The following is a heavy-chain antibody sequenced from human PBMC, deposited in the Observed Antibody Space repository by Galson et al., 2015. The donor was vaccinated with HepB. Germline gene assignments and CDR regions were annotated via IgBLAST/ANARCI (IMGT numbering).Heavy chain of an antibody. CDR1: GFPFFTYA. CDR3: ANPLLRDFDCSPTEV. Sequence: SLRLSCAASGFPFFTYAMIWVRQAPGKGLEWVSTISGSGSSTYYADSVKGRFTISRDNSKNTLYLQMNSLRAEDTAVYYCANPLLRDFDCSPTEVWGQGPTVTVSS. V-gene: IGHV3-23*01. J-gene: IGHJ6*02. CDR2: ISGSGSST. D-gene: IGHD3-9*01.